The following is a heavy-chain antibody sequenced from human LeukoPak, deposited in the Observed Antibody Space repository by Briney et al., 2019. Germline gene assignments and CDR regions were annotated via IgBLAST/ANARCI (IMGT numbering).Heavy chain of an antibody. J-gene: IGHJ1*01. CDR3: ARDDSGIFGVFSSP. CDR1: GASISSGYYY. D-gene: IGHD3-3*01. Sequence: SSETLSLTCTVSGASISSGYYYWSWIRQPAGKGLEWIGRISTSGSTDYSPSLKSRVTISSDTSRNQFSLKLNSVTAADTAVYFCARDDSGIFGVFSSPWGQGTLVTVSS. CDR2: ISTSGST. V-gene: IGHV4-61*02.